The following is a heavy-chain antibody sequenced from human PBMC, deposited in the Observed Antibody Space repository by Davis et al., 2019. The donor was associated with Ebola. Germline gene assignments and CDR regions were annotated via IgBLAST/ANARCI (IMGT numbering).Heavy chain of an antibody. D-gene: IGHD1-26*01. CDR1: GGSFSGYY. J-gene: IGHJ6*02. CDR2: IYYSGST. Sequence: SETLSLTCAFYGGSFSGYYWSWIRQPPGKGLEWIGYIYYSGSTNYNPSLKSRVTISVDTSKNQFSLKLSSVTAADTAVYYCARGRGSYFYYGMDVWGQGTTVTVSS. V-gene: IGHV4-59*12. CDR3: ARGRGSYFYYGMDV.